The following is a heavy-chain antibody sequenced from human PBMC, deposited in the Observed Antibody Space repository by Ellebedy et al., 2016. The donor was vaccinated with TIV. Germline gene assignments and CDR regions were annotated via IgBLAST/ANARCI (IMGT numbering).Heavy chain of an antibody. D-gene: IGHD3-10*01. CDR1: GGSISSDY. V-gene: IGHV4-59*01. CDR3: ARAVIITDDYFDY. Sequence: MPSETLSLTCTVSGGSISSDYWSWIRQPPGKGLEWIGYIHYTGSTNYNPSLKSRVTISVDTSKNQLSLKLSSVTAADTAVYYCARAVIITDDYFDYWGQGTLVTVSS. CDR2: IHYTGST. J-gene: IGHJ4*02.